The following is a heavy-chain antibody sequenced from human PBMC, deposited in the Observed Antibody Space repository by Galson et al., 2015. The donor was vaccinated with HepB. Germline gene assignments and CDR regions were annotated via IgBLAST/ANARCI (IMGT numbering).Heavy chain of an antibody. CDR1: GFTFSSYS. V-gene: IGHV3-48*02. Sequence: SLRLSCAASGFTFSSYSMNWVRQAPGKGLEWVSYISSSSSTIYYADSVKGRFTISRDNAKNSLYLQMNSLRDEDTAVYYCASLGYCSGGSCFHPFGPWGQGTLVTVSS. J-gene: IGHJ5*02. CDR2: ISSSSSTI. D-gene: IGHD2-15*01. CDR3: ASLGYCSGGSCFHPFGP.